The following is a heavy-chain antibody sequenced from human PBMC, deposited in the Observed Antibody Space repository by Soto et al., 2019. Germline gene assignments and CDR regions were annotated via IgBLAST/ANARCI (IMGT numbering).Heavy chain of an antibody. CDR3: ARDPYYYDSSGYYPARLDY. CDR2: ISYDGSNK. CDR1: GFTFSSYT. J-gene: IGHJ4*02. V-gene: IGHV3-30-3*01. Sequence: GGSLRLSCAASGFTFSSYTMHWVRQAPGKGLEWVAVISYDGSNKYYADSVKGRFTFSRDNSKNTLYLQMNSLRAEDTAVYYCARDPYYYDSSGYYPARLDYWGQGTLVTVSS. D-gene: IGHD3-22*01.